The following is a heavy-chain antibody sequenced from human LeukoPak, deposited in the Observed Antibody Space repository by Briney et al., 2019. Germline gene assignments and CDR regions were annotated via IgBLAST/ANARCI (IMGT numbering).Heavy chain of an antibody. CDR1: GFTFGNYA. D-gene: IGHD1-26*01. CDR3: TKRVKYGGTWDHFAD. J-gene: IGHJ4*02. V-gene: IGHV3-23*01. CDR2: VNADGGNT. Sequence: GGSLRLSCAASGFTFGNYAMSWVRQAPGKGLEWVSTVNADGGNTYYADSVKGRFTISRDNSKSTLILQMNSLRVEDTALYYCTKRVKYGGTWDHFADWGQGTLVTVSS.